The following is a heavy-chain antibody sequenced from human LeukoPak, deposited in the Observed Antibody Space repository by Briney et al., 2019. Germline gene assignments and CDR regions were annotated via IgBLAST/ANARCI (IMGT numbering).Heavy chain of an antibody. V-gene: IGHV4-30-2*01. CDR2: IYHSGGT. CDR1: GGSISSGGYY. CDR3: ARGGSSTLFDY. J-gene: IGHJ4*02. Sequence: PSETLSLTCTVSGGSISSGGYYWSWIRQPPGKGLEWIGYIYHSGGTYYNPSLKSRVTISVDRSKNQFSLKLSSVTAADTAVYYCARGGSSTLFDYWGQGTLVTVSS. D-gene: IGHD2-2*01.